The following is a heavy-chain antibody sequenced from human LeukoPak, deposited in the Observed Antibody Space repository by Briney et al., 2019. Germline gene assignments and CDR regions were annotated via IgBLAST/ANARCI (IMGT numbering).Heavy chain of an antibody. CDR1: GGSFSGYY. D-gene: IGHD3-10*01. CDR3: ARGWRRGFGVTMVRGVSFDY. CDR2: INHSGST. J-gene: IGHJ4*02. V-gene: IGHV4-34*01. Sequence: PSETLSLTCAVYGGSFSGYYWSWIRQPPGKGLEWIGEINHSGSTNYNPSLKSRVTISVDTFKNQFSLKLSSVTAADTAVYYCARGWRRGFGVTMVRGVSFDYWGQGTLVTVSS.